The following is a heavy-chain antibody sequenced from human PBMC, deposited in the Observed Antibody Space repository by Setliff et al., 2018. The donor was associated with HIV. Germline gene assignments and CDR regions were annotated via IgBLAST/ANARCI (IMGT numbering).Heavy chain of an antibody. V-gene: IGHV3-74*01. D-gene: IGHD1-1*01. J-gene: IGHJ4*02. Sequence: PGGSLRLSCAASGFTFSSNWMHWVRQAPGKGLPWVTRINSDGSSTSYADSVKGRFTISRDNAKNTLYLQMNSLRAEDTAVYYCARDGALDTTGTTIGPPDYWGQGTLVTVSS. CDR3: ARDGALDTTGTTIGPPDY. CDR1: GFTFSSNW. CDR2: INSDGSST.